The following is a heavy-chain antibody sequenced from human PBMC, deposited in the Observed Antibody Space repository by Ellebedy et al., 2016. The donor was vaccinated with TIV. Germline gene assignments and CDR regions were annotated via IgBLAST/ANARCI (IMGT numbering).Heavy chain of an antibody. Sequence: GESLKISCAASGFPFDSYVMNWVRQAPGKGLEWVALISYDGSNKYFADSVQGRFTISRDNSQNTLYLLMNSLRGDDTAIYYCATDKVCFTFDIWGRGTMVTVSS. CDR1: GFPFDSYV. CDR3: ATDKVCFTFDI. J-gene: IGHJ3*02. CDR2: ISYDGSNK. V-gene: IGHV3-30*04.